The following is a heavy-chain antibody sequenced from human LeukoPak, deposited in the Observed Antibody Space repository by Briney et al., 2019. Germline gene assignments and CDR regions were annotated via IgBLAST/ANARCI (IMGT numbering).Heavy chain of an antibody. V-gene: IGHV4-39*01. D-gene: IGHD4-11*01. CDR3: ARHPDHDYSNDGAFDI. Sequence: SETLSLTCTVSGGSISSSSYYWGWIRQPPGKGLEWIGSIYYSGSTYYNPSLKSRVTISVDTSKNQFPLKLSSVTAADTAVYYCARHPDHDYSNDGAFDIWGQGTMVTVSS. J-gene: IGHJ3*02. CDR1: GGSISSSSYY. CDR2: IYYSGST.